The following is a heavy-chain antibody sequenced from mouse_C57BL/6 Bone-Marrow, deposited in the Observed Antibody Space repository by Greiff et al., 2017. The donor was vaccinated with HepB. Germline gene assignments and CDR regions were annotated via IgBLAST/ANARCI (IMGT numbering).Heavy chain of an antibody. Sequence: QVQLQQSGAELVRPGASVKLSCKASGYTFTDYYINWVKQRPGQGLEWIARIYPGSGNTYYNEKFKGKATLTAEKSSSTAYMQLSSLTSEDSAVYFCARSGLTWAYWGQGTLVTVSA. J-gene: IGHJ3*01. CDR3: ARSGLTWAY. D-gene: IGHD3-1*01. CDR1: GYTFTDYY. V-gene: IGHV1-76*01. CDR2: IYPGSGNT.